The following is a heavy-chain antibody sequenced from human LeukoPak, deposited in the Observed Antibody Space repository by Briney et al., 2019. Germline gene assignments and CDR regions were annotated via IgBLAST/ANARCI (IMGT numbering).Heavy chain of an antibody. D-gene: IGHD2-21*02. J-gene: IGHJ4*02. CDR3: ARLRCDVGDCYSAGQNF. V-gene: IGHV3-74*01. Sequence: GGSLRLSCAASGFTFTTYWMHWVRQAPGQGLVWFSRINSDGSSTSYADSVKGRFSISRDNARNTLYLQMNSLRAEDTAVYFCARLRCDVGDCYSAGQNFWGQGTLVTVSS. CDR1: GFTFTTYW. CDR2: INSDGSST.